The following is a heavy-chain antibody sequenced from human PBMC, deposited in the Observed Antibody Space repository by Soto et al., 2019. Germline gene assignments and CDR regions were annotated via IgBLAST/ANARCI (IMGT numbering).Heavy chain of an antibody. V-gene: IGHV1-69*13. CDR1: GGTFPTYT. CDR3: ARRPQGIGPTFYYFDS. CDR2: IVPVSRTA. Sequence: SVKVSCKASGGTFPTYTISWVRLAPGRGPEWLGGIVPVSRTAQYAQKFQGRVTITADESTNTAYMDLRSLTSEDTAVYYCARRPQGIGPTFYYFDSWGQGTQVTVSS. D-gene: IGHD1-26*01. J-gene: IGHJ4*02.